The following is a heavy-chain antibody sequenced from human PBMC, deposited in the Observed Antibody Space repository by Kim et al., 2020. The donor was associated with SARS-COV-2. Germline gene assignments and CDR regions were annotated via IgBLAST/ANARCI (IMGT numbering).Heavy chain of an antibody. D-gene: IGHD6-13*01. V-gene: IGHV3-30*18. CDR1: GFTFSSYG. Sequence: GGSLRLSCAASGFTFSSYGMHWVRQAPGKGLEWVAVISYDGSNKYYADSVKGRFTISRDNSKNTLYLQMNSLRAEDTAVYYCAKDRDTSEQQLVILGYYYYYGMDVWGQGTTVTVSS. J-gene: IGHJ6*02. CDR2: ISYDGSNK. CDR3: AKDRDTSEQQLVILGYYYYYGMDV.